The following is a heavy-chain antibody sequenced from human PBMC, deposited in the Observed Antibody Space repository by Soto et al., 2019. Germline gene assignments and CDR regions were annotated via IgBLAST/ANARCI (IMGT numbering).Heavy chain of an antibody. Sequence: GGSLRLSCAASGFTFSSYAMHWVRQAPGKGLEWVAVISYDGSNEYYADSVKGRFTISRDNSKNTLYLQMNSLRAEDTAVYYCARVGRITIFGVVPTPVGLDVWGQGTTVTVSS. CDR3: ARVGRITIFGVVPTPVGLDV. CDR2: ISYDGSNE. V-gene: IGHV3-30-3*01. D-gene: IGHD3-3*01. CDR1: GFTFSSYA. J-gene: IGHJ6*02.